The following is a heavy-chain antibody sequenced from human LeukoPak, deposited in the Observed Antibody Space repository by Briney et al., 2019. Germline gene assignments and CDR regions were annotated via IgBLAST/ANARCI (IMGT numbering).Heavy chain of an antibody. J-gene: IGHJ4*02. D-gene: IGHD2-21*02. V-gene: IGHV1-8*01. CDR2: MNPNSGNI. CDR3: ARALVYCGGDCYLNY. CDR1: GYTFTSYD. Sequence: GASVKVSCKASGYTFTSYDINWGRQATGQGLEWMGWMNPNSGNIGYAQKFQGRVTMTRNTSISTASMELSSLRSEDTAVYYCARALVYCGGDCYLNYWGQGTLVTVSS.